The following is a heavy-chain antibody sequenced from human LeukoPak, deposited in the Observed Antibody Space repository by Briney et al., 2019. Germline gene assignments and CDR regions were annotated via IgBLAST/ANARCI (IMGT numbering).Heavy chain of an antibody. CDR1: GFTFGDYA. CDR2: IRKKLSGGTA. V-gene: IGHV3-49*04. Sequence: GGSLRLSCTTSGFTFGDYAMNWVRQAPGKGREWVGFIRKKLSGGTAEYAAAVKGRFTISRDDSKSIAFLQMNSLTTEDTAVYYCTRDGTPLVIPWPATLNFSSLDVWGKGTPVTVSS. J-gene: IGHJ6*04. CDR3: TRDGTPLVIPWPATLNFSSLDV. D-gene: IGHD1-26*01.